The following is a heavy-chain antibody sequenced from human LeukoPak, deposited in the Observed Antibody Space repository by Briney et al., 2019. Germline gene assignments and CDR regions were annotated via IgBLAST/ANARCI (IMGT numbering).Heavy chain of an antibody. J-gene: IGHJ4*02. CDR3: ARDRTHMGARELDF. Sequence: GASVKVSCKASGYTFNTHSITWVRQAPGQGLEWMGWIGTYNGNTNYAQNLQGRATMTSDESTSTAYMELRGLRSDDTAVYYCARDRTHMGARELDFWGQGTLVTVSS. D-gene: IGHD1-26*01. CDR2: IGTYNGNT. V-gene: IGHV1-18*01. CDR1: GYTFNTHS.